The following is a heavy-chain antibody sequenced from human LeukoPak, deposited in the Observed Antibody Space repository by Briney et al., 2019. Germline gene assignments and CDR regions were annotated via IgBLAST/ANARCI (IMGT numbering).Heavy chain of an antibody. CDR3: ARGGLRYFDWLSSNFDY. CDR1: GYTFTGYY. D-gene: IGHD3-9*01. Sequence: ASVKVSCKASGYTFTGYYMHWVRQAPGQGLEWMGWINPNSGGTNYAQKFQGRVTMTRDTSISTAYMELSRPRSDDTAVYYCARGGLRYFDWLSSNFDYWGQGTLVTVSS. V-gene: IGHV1-2*02. CDR2: INPNSGGT. J-gene: IGHJ4*02.